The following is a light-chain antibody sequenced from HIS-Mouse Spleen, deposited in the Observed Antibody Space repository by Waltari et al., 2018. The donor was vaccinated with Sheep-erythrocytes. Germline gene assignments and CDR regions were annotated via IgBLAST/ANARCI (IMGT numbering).Light chain of an antibody. J-gene: IGLJ2*01. CDR3: SLYTSSSTLV. Sequence: QSALTQPPSVSGSPGQSVTISCTGTSSDVGSYNRVSWYQQPPGTAPKLMIYEVSNQPSGVPDRFSGSKSGNTASLTISGLQAEDEADYYCSLYTSSSTLVFGGGTKLTVL. V-gene: IGLV2-18*01. CDR1: SSDVGSYNR. CDR2: EVS.